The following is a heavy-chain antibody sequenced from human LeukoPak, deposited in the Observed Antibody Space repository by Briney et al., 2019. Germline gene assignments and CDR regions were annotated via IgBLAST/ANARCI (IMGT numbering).Heavy chain of an antibody. CDR1: GFTFSSYS. V-gene: IGHV3-21*01. Sequence: GGSLRLSCAASGFTFSSYSMNWVRQAPGKGLEWVSSISSSSYIYYADSVKGRFTISRGNAKNSLYLQMNSLRAEDTAVYYCARGFTVAEFDYWGQGTLVTVSS. D-gene: IGHD4-23*01. CDR3: ARGFTVAEFDY. J-gene: IGHJ4*02. CDR2: ISSSSYI.